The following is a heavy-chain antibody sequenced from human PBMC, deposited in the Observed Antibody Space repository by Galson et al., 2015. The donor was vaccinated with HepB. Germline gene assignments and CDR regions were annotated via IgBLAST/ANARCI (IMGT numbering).Heavy chain of an antibody. J-gene: IGHJ5*02. CDR1: GYTFTSYG. Sequence: SVKVSCKASGYTFTSYGISWVRQAPGQGLEWMGWISAYNGNTNYAQKLQGRVTMTTDTSTSTAYMELRSLRSDDTAVYYCARGTGLGYCSGGSCYGWFDPWGQGTLVTVSS. D-gene: IGHD2-15*01. V-gene: IGHV1-18*01. CDR3: ARGTGLGYCSGGSCYGWFDP. CDR2: ISAYNGNT.